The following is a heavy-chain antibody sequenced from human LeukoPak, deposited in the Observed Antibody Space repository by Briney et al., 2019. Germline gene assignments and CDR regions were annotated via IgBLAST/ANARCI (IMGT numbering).Heavy chain of an antibody. CDR1: GGTFSSYA. CDR3: ARSPYYYDSSGQYY. CDR2: IIPIFGTA. V-gene: IGHV1-69*06. Sequence: ASVKVSCKASGGTFSSYAISWVRQAPGQGLEWMGGIIPIFGTANYAQKFQGRVTITADKSTSTAYMELSSLRSEDTAVYYCARSPYYYDSSGQYYWGQGTLVTVSS. D-gene: IGHD3-22*01. J-gene: IGHJ4*02.